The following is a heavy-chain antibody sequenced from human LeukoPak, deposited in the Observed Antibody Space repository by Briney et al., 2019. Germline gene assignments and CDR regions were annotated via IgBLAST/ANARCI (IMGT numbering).Heavy chain of an antibody. CDR1: GGSISNYY. Sequence: SETLSLTCTVSGGSISNYYWSWIRQPPGKGLEWIGYIYYSGSTNYNPSLKSRVTISVDTSKNQFSLKLSSVTAADTAVYYCARHTAEKYNWFDRWGQGTLVTVSS. CDR2: IYYSGST. V-gene: IGHV4-59*08. J-gene: IGHJ5*02. CDR3: ARHTAEKYNWFDR. D-gene: IGHD5-24*01.